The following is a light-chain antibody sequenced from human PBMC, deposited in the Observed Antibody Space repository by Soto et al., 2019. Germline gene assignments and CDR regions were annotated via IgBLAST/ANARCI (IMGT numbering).Light chain of an antibody. CDR3: QQYNSYPLT. CDR2: KAS. J-gene: IGKJ4*01. V-gene: IGKV1-5*03. Sequence: DIQMTQSPCTLSASVGDRVTITCRASQSISSWLAWYQQKPGKAPNLLIYKASSLESGVPSRFSGSGSGTEFTLTISSLQPDDFSTYYCQQYNSYPLTVGGGTKVEIK. CDR1: QSISSW.